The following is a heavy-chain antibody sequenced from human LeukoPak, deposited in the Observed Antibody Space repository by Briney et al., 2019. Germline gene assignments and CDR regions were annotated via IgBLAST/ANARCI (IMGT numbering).Heavy chain of an antibody. CDR3: AGIDDSSGYEYDY. J-gene: IGHJ4*02. CDR1: GFTVSSNY. D-gene: IGHD3-22*01. CDR2: IYSGGST. V-gene: IGHV3-53*01. Sequence: GGSLRLSCAASGFTVSSNYMSWVRQAPGKGLEWVSVIYSGGSTYYADSVKGRFTISRDNSKNTLYLQMNSLRAEDTAVYYCAGIDDSSGYEYDYWGQGTLVTVSS.